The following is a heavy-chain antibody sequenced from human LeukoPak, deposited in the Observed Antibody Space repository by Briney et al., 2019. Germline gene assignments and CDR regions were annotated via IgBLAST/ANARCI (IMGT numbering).Heavy chain of an antibody. V-gene: IGHV3-23*01. CDR1: GFTFSSYA. J-gene: IGHJ4*02. D-gene: IGHD6-19*01. CDR2: ISSSGFST. CDR3: AKASGAGYSSGWYFDN. Sequence: PGGSLRLSCAASGFTFSSYAMSWVRQAPGKGLEWVSAISSSGFSTYYADSLKGRFPISRDSSKSTLYLQMNSLRAEDTALYYCAKASGAGYSSGWYFDNWGQGTLVTVSS.